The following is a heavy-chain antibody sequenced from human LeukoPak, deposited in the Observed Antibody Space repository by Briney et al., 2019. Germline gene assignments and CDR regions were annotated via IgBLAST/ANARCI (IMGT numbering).Heavy chain of an antibody. CDR3: ARHVDTSMVTAGGAFDI. D-gene: IGHD5-18*01. CDR2: VSGGGDTR. Sequence: AGGSLRLSCAASGFTFSSYAMSWVRQAPGKGLEWVSSVSGGGDTRYSADSVPGRFSISRDNSKNTLYLQLNSLRAEDTAVYYCARHVDTSMVTAGGAFDIWGQGTLVTVSS. CDR1: GFTFSSYA. V-gene: IGHV3-23*01. J-gene: IGHJ3*02.